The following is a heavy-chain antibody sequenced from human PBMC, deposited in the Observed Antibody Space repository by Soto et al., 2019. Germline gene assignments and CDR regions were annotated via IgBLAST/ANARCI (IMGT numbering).Heavy chain of an antibody. CDR3: ARDPRYCSGGSCYSPSGVDV. J-gene: IGHJ6*04. CDR1: GFTFSSYW. Sequence: GGSLRLSCAASGFTFSSYWMSWVRQAPGKGLEWVANIKQDGSEKYYVDSVKGRFTISRDNAKNSLYLQMNSLRAEDTAVYYCARDPRYCSGGSCYSPSGVDVWGKGTTVTVSS. V-gene: IGHV3-7*01. CDR2: IKQDGSEK. D-gene: IGHD2-15*01.